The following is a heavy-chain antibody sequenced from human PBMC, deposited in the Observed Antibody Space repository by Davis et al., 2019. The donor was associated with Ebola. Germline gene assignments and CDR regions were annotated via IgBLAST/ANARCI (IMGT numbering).Heavy chain of an antibody. V-gene: IGHV3-33*01. Sequence: PGGSLRLSCAASGFTFSSYGMHWVRQAPGKGLEWVAVIWYDGSNKYYADSVKGRFTISRDNSKNTLYLQMNSLRAEDTAVYYCARDRKGGHYYYDSSGSPLDYWGQGTLVTVSS. J-gene: IGHJ4*02. CDR3: ARDRKGGHYYYDSSGSPLDY. CDR1: GFTFSSYG. CDR2: IWYDGSNK. D-gene: IGHD3-22*01.